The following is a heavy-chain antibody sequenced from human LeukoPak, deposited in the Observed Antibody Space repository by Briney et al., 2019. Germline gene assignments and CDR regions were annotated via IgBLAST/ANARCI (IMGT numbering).Heavy chain of an antibody. CDR3: AKDLHADYVWGSYRGAHADYFDY. V-gene: IGHV3-30*18. CDR2: ISYDGSNK. D-gene: IGHD3-16*02. Sequence: PGGSLRLSCAASGFTFSSYGMHWVRQAPGKGLEWVAVISYDGSNKYYADSVKGRFTISRDNSKNTLYLQMNSLRAEDTAVYYCAKDLHADYVWGSYRGAHADYFDYWGQGTLVTVSS. CDR1: GFTFSSYG. J-gene: IGHJ4*02.